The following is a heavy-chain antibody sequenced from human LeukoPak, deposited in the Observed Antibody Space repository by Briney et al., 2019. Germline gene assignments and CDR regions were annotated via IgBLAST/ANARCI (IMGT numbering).Heavy chain of an antibody. CDR2: ISSSGST. J-gene: IGHJ5*02. Sequence: SETLSLTCTVSGGSISSHYWIWIRQSPEEGLEWIGDISSSGSTGYNPSLRSRVTMSVDTSKNQFSLKLSSVTAADTAVYYCARASYDSWFDPWGQGTLVTVSS. D-gene: IGHD3-22*01. V-gene: IGHV4-59*11. CDR3: ARASYDSWFDP. CDR1: GGSISSHY.